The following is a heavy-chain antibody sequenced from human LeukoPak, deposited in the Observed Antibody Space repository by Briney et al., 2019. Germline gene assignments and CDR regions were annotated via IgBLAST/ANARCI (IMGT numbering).Heavy chain of an antibody. CDR2: ISAYNGNT. CDR3: ASTGGPWDKEGFDY. V-gene: IGHV1-18*01. J-gene: IGHJ4*02. CDR1: GYTFTSYG. Sequence: GASVKVSCKASGYTFTSYGISWVRQAPGQGLEWMGWISAYNGNTNYAQKLQGRVTMTTDTSTSTAYMELRSLRSDDTAVYYCASTGGPWDKEGFDYWGQGTLVTVSS. D-gene: IGHD1-26*01.